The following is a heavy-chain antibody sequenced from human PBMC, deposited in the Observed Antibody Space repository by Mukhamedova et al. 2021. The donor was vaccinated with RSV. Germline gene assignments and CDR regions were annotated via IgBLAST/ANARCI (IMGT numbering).Heavy chain of an antibody. Sequence: QGRVTMTRDTSISTAYMELSMLRSDDTAVYYCARDYCSGGSCYFFDIWGQGTMVTVSS. V-gene: IGHV1-2*02. CDR3: ARDYCSGGSCYFFDI. D-gene: IGHD2-15*01. J-gene: IGHJ3*02.